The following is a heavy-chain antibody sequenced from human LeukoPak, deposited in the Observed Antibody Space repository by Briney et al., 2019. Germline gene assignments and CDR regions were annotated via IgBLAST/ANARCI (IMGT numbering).Heavy chain of an antibody. CDR3: ARGRDYVRDGYYFDY. D-gene: IGHD4-17*01. CDR2: ISGSGGST. CDR1: GFTFSSYA. J-gene: IGHJ4*02. Sequence: GGSLRLSCAASGFTFSSYAMSWVRQAPGKGLEWVSAISGSGGSTYYADSVKGRFTISRDNSKNTLYLQMNSLRAEDTAVYYCARGRDYVRDGYYFDYWGQGTLVTVSS. V-gene: IGHV3-23*01.